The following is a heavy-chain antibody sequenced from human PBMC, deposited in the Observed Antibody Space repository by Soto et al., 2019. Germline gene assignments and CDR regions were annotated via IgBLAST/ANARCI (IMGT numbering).Heavy chain of an antibody. Sequence: QEQLQQWGAGLLKPSETLSLTCAVYGGSFSGYYWSWIRQPPGKGLEWIGEINHSGSTNYNPSLNSRVTISVDTSKNQFSLKLSSVTAADTAVYYCARIRWYGSGKEVDYWGQGTLVTVSS. V-gene: IGHV4-34*01. J-gene: IGHJ4*02. CDR1: GGSFSGYY. CDR3: ARIRWYGSGKEVDY. D-gene: IGHD3-10*01. CDR2: INHSGST.